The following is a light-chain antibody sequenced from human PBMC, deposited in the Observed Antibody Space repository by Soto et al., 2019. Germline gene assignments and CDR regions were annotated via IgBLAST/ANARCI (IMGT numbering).Light chain of an antibody. Sequence: EIVLTQSPGTLSLSPGERATLSCRASQSVSSSYLAWYQQKPGQAPRLLIYGASSRATGIPDRFSGSGSGTDFTLTITRLEPEDFGVYYCQQYGSSGYTFGQGTKLEIK. CDR3: QQYGSSGYT. V-gene: IGKV3-20*01. CDR1: QSVSSSY. J-gene: IGKJ2*01. CDR2: GAS.